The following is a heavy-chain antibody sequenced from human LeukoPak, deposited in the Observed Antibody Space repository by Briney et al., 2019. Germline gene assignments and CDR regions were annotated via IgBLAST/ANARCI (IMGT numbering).Heavy chain of an antibody. CDR1: GFTFSSYA. D-gene: IGHD3-22*01. Sequence: PWGSLRLSCAASGFTFSSYAMSWVRQAPGKGLEWVSAISGSGGSTYYADSVKGRFTISRDNSKNTLYLQMNSLRAEDTAVYYCAKDRDSSGYYSWFDPWGQGTLVTVSS. CDR3: AKDRDSSGYYSWFDP. J-gene: IGHJ5*02. V-gene: IGHV3-23*01. CDR2: ISGSGGST.